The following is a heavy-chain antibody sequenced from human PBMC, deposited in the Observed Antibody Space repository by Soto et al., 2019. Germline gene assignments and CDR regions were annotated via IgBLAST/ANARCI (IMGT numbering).Heavy chain of an antibody. CDR1: GGSISSGGYS. D-gene: IGHD2-15*01. CDR3: ARAGVCSGGSCYAPDAFDI. CDR2: IYHSGST. J-gene: IGHJ3*02. Sequence: SETLSLTCAVSGGSISSGGYSWSWIRQPPGKGLEWIGYIYHSGSTYYNPSLKSRVTISVDRSKNQFSLKLSSVTAADTAVYYCARAGVCSGGSCYAPDAFDIWGQGTMVTVSS. V-gene: IGHV4-30-2*01.